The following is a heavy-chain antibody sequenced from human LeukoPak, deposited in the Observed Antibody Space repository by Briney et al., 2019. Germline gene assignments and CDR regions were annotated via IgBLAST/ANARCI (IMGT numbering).Heavy chain of an antibody. CDR1: GGSISSYY. V-gene: IGHV4-59*08. CDR2: IYYSGST. CDR3: ARRRRDGYNEDY. Sequence: SETLSLTCTVSGGSISSYYWSWIRQPPGKGLEWIGYIYYSGSTNYNPSLKSRVTISVDTSKNQFSLKLSSVTAADTAVYYCARRRRDGYNEDYWGQGTLVTVSS. D-gene: IGHD5-24*01. J-gene: IGHJ4*02.